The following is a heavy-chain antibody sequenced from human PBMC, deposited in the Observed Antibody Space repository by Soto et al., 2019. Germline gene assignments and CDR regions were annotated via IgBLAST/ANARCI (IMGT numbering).Heavy chain of an antibody. CDR2: ISGYNGNT. CDR1: GYTFTTNG. D-gene: IGHD2-21*02. CDR3: ARDLLFSAGMDV. J-gene: IGHJ6*02. Sequence: GASVKVSWKAPGYTFTTNGISWVRQAPGKGLEWMGWISGYNGNTNYVQKFQGRVTMTTDTSTSTAHMELRSLRSDDTAVYYCARDLLFSAGMDVWGQATTVTGSS. V-gene: IGHV1-18*04.